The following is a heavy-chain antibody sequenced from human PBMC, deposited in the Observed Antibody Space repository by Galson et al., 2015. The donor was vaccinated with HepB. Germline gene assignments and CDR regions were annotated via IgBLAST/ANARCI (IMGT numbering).Heavy chain of an antibody. D-gene: IGHD1-26*01. Sequence: SVKVSCKASGYTFTSYGISWVRQAPGQGLEWMGWISAYNGNTNYAQKLQGRVTMTTDTSTSTAYMELRSLRSDDTAVYYCARDRPYIVGATTDAFDIWGQGTMVTVSS. CDR2: ISAYNGNT. V-gene: IGHV1-18*01. J-gene: IGHJ3*02. CDR1: GYTFTSYG. CDR3: ARDRPYIVGATTDAFDI.